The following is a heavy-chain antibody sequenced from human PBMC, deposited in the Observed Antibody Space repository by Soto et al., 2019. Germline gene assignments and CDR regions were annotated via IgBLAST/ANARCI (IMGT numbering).Heavy chain of an antibody. J-gene: IGHJ4*02. CDR3: ARERHYDFWSGYYATQGFDY. Sequence: ASVKVSCKASGYTFTSYGISWVRKAPGQGLEWMGWISAYNGNTNYAQKLQGRVTMTTDTSTSTAYMELRSLRSDDTAVYYCARERHYDFWSGYYATQGFDYWGQGTLVTVSS. CDR1: GYTFTSYG. CDR2: ISAYNGNT. D-gene: IGHD3-3*01. V-gene: IGHV1-18*01.